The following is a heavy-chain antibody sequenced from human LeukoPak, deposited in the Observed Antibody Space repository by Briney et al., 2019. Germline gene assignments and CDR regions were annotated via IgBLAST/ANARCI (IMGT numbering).Heavy chain of an antibody. CDR2: IYSGGST. V-gene: IGHV3-53*01. Sequence: GGSLRLSCAASGFTVSSNYMSWVRQAPGKGLEWVSVIYSGGSTYYADSVKGRFTISRDNSKNTLYLQMNSLGAEDTAVYYCASTPGYCSGGSCYRYYYYMDVWGKGTTVTISS. CDR1: GFTVSSNY. D-gene: IGHD2-15*01. CDR3: ASTPGYCSGGSCYRYYYYMDV. J-gene: IGHJ6*03.